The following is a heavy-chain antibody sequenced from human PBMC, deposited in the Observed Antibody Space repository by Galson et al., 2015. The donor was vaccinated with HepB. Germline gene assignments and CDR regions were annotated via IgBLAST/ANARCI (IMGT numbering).Heavy chain of an antibody. D-gene: IGHD6-13*01. V-gene: IGHV3-30*04. CDR2: ISYDGSNK. CDR1: GFTFSSYA. Sequence: SLRLSCAASGFTFSSYAMHWVRQAPGKGLEWVAVISYDGSNKYYADSVKGRFTISRDNSKNTLYLQMNSLRAEDTAVYYCARPRGVAAAGMTRNWFDPWGQGTLVTVSS. J-gene: IGHJ5*02. CDR3: ARPRGVAAAGMTRNWFDP.